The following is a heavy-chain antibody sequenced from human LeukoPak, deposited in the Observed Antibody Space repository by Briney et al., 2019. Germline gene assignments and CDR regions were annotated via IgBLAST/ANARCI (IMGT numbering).Heavy chain of an antibody. V-gene: IGHV3-23*01. D-gene: IGHD4-11*01. CDR2: ISGSGDST. CDR1: GFTFSSYA. CDR3: AGFSVIGLDY. Sequence: GGSLRLSCAASGFTFSSYAMSWVRQAPGKGLEWVSAISGSGDSTFYADSVKGRFTISRDNSKNTLYLQMNSLRAEDTAVYYCAGFSVIGLDYWGQGTLVTVSS. J-gene: IGHJ4*02.